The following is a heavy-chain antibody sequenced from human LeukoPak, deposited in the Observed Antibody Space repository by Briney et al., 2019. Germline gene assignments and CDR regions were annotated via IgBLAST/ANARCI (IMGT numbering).Heavy chain of an antibody. V-gene: IGHV4-4*07. J-gene: IGHJ6*03. CDR1: GASIDGYY. D-gene: IGHD3-10*01. CDR2: IHTSGTT. CDR3: ARMPPVRGVRNFYFYYYVDV. Sequence: SETLSLTCTVSGASIDGYYWSWIRQPAGQSPEWIGRIHTSGTTNYNPAFKSRVIMSVDTSDKQFSLNVSSVTAADTAVYYCARMPPVRGVRNFYFYYYVDVWGRGTTVTVS.